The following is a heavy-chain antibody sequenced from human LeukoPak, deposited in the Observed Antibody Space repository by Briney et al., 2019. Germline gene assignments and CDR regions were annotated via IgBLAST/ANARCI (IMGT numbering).Heavy chain of an antibody. D-gene: IGHD3-22*01. V-gene: IGHV3-74*01. CDR3: ARLLTGSSGFYYFDY. Sequence: GGSLRLSCAASGFTFSSYWMHWVRQAPGKGLLWVSRVSPDGSSTHYADSVKGRFTISIDNAKNTLYLQMNSLRAEDTAVYYCARLLTGSSGFYYFDYWGQGTLVTVSS. CDR1: GFTFSSYW. CDR2: VSPDGSST. J-gene: IGHJ4*02.